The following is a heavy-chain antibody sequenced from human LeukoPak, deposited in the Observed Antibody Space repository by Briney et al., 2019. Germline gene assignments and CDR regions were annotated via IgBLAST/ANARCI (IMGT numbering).Heavy chain of an antibody. CDR1: RFTFTNYR. CDR2: ISGSGGTT. J-gene: IGHJ3*01. V-gene: IGHV3-23*01. CDR3: ARDFLHLGG. D-gene: IGHD3-16*01. Sequence: RGTLRLSCVASRFTFTNYRMRWVGQTPGKGLEGVSAISGSGGTTYYPDSVKGKFTNSRDNSENTLYLQMNSLRAEATAVYYCARDFLHLGGWGQGTMVTVSS.